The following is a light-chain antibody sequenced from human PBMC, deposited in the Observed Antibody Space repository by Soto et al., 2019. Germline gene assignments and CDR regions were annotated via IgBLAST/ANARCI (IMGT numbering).Light chain of an antibody. CDR1: SSDVGGYNY. J-gene: IGLJ3*02. Sequence: QSALTQPASVSGSPGQSITISCTGTSSDVGGYNYVSWYQHQPGKAPKLMIYEVSNRPSGVSNRFSGSKSGNTASLTISGLQDEDEADYYCSSYTGSSTPVFGGGTKLTVL. V-gene: IGLV2-14*01. CDR2: EVS. CDR3: SSYTGSSTPV.